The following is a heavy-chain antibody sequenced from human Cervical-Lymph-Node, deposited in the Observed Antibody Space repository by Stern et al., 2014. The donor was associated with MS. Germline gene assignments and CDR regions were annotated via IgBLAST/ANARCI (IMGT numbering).Heavy chain of an antibody. J-gene: IGHJ3*01. D-gene: IGHD3-3*01. CDR2: IYTVGST. Sequence: EVQLVESGGGLIQPGGSLRLSCAAPGFTVSKNYMSWVRQAPGKGLERVSLIYTVGSTYYAGSVKGRFTISRDSSKNMLFLQMNSLRAEDTAMYYCARAIFGVNTAAMAPDAFDSWGQGTMVTVSS. CDR1: GFTVSKNY. V-gene: IGHV3-53*01. CDR3: ARAIFGVNTAAMAPDAFDS.